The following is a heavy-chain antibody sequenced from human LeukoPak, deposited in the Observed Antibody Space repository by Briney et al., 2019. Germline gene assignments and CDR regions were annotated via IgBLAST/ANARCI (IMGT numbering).Heavy chain of an antibody. D-gene: IGHD1-26*01. CDR3: ARDALLFSTPYYYYGMDV. V-gene: IGHV4-39*07. CDR1: GGSISSSSYY. Sequence: SETLSLTCTVSGGSISSSSYYWGWIRQPPGKGLEWIGSIYYSGSTYYNPSLKSRVTMSVDTSKNQFSLKLSSVTAAVTAVYYCARDALLFSTPYYYYGMDVWGQGTTVTVSS. J-gene: IGHJ6*02. CDR2: IYYSGST.